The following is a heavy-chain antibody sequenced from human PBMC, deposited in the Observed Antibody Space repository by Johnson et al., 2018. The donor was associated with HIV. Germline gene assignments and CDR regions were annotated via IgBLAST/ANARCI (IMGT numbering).Heavy chain of an antibody. D-gene: IGHD6-13*01. J-gene: IGHJ3*02. V-gene: IGHV3-NL1*01. CDR1: GFTFSSYG. CDR3: ARELGYSSSNDAFDI. CDR2: ISGSGGST. Sequence: QEQLVESGGGVVQPGRSLRLSCAASGFTFSSYGMHWVRQATGKGLEWVSAISGSGGSTYYADSVKGRFTISRDKSKNTMYLQMNSLRAEDTAVYYCARELGYSSSNDAFDIWGQGTMVTVSS.